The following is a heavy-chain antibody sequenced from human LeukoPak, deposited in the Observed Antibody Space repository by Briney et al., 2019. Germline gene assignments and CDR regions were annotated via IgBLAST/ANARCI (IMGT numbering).Heavy chain of an antibody. Sequence: SETLSLTCSVSGGSISSSTYYWGWIRQPPGQGLDWIGNIYYSGSTYYNPSLKSRVTMSVDTSKNQFSLKLSSVTAADTAVYYCARVDLYGTIDYWGQGTLVTVSS. V-gene: IGHV4-39*07. J-gene: IGHJ4*02. D-gene: IGHD2-8*01. CDR2: IYYSGST. CDR1: GGSISSSTYY. CDR3: ARVDLYGTIDY.